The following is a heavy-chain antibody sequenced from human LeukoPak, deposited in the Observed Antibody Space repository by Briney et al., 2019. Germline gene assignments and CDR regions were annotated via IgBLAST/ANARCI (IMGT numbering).Heavy chain of an antibody. CDR2: IYSSGTT. CDR3: ARNVRGGSTYLDY. V-gene: IGHV4-4*07. Sequence: SSETLSLTCTVSGASISNDFWTWIRQPATKGLEWIGRIYSSGTTNYNPSLKSRVTMSVDTSKNQFSLILTSVTAADTAVYFCARNVRGGSTYLDYWGQGTLVTVSS. D-gene: IGHD3-16*01. CDR1: GASISNDF. J-gene: IGHJ4*02.